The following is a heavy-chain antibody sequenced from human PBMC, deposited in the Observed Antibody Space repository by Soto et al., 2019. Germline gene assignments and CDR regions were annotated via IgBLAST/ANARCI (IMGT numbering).Heavy chain of an antibody. CDR3: ATRYCSGAGCYAGYFQH. V-gene: IGHV1-69*02. Sequence: ASVKVSCKASGGTFSSYTISWVRQAPGQGLEWVGRIIPILDIANYAQKFQGRVTITADRSTTTAYMELSSLRSEDTAVYYCATRYCSGAGCYAGYFQHWGQGTLVTVSS. D-gene: IGHD2-2*01. CDR2: IIPILDIA. J-gene: IGHJ1*01. CDR1: GGTFSSYT.